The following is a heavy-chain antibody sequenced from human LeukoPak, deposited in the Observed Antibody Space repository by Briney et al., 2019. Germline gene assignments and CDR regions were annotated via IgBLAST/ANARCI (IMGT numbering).Heavy chain of an antibody. CDR3: ARLTGYCSSTSCYYFDY. V-gene: IGHV4-30-4*08. CDR2: IYYSGST. D-gene: IGHD2-2*01. CDR1: GGSISSGDYY. Sequence: PSQTLSLTCTVSGGSISSGDYYWSWIRQPPGKGLEWIGYIYYSGSTYYNPSPKSRVTISVDTSKNQLSLKLSSVTAADTAVYYCARLTGYCSSTSCYYFDYWGQGTLVTVSS. J-gene: IGHJ4*02.